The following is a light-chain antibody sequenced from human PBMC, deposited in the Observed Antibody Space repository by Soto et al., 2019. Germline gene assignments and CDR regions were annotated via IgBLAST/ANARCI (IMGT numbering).Light chain of an antibody. CDR3: QQYNSYWT. V-gene: IGKV3-20*01. CDR2: TES. Sequence: EILLTQSPGTLALSPGERATLSCRASQGVTSNYLAWYQQRPGQAPSLLMYTESTRAPGIPDRFSGSGSGTVFTLTISSLQPDDFATYYCQQYNSYWTFGQGTKVDIK. CDR1: QGVTSNY. J-gene: IGKJ1*01.